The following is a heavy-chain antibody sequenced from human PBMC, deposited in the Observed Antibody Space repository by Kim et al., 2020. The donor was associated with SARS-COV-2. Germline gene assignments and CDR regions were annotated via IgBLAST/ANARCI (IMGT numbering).Heavy chain of an antibody. CDR1: GFIFSSYW. Sequence: GGSLTLSCAASGFIFSSYWMTWVRQAPGKGLEWVANIKQDGSDKYYVDSVKGRFTISRDNAKNSLYLLMNSLRAEDTAVYYCARGGHYHGSGSHDYYYYG. CDR2: IKQDGSDK. D-gene: IGHD3-10*01. V-gene: IGHV3-7*04. CDR3: ARGGHYHGSGSHDYYYYG. J-gene: IGHJ6*01.